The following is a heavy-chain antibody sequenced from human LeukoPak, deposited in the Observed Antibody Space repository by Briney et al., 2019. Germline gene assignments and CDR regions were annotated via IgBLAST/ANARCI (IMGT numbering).Heavy chain of an antibody. V-gene: IGHV3-7*01. Sequence: GGSLRLSCAASGFTFNSYTMNWVRQAPGKGLEWVANIKQGGSEKYYVDSVKGRFSISRDNAKSSLFLQMNSLRADDTAVYYCAMAGYTDGPFDFDYWGQGTLVTVSS. CDR3: AMAGYTDGPFDFDY. J-gene: IGHJ4*02. CDR1: GFTFNSYT. D-gene: IGHD5-18*01. CDR2: IKQGGSEK.